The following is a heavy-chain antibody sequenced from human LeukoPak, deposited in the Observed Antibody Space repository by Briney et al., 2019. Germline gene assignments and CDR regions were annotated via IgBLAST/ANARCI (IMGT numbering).Heavy chain of an antibody. J-gene: IGHJ5*02. V-gene: IGHV4-39*01. CDR2: IYYSGST. D-gene: IGHD1-26*01. CDR1: GGSISSSSYY. CDR3: ARRAKWELPGGGGNWFDP. Sequence: PSETLSLTCTVSGGSISSSSYYWGWIRQPPGKGLEWIGSIYYSGSTYYNPSLKSRVTISVDTSKNLFSLKLSSVTAADTAVYYCARRAKWELPGGGGNWFDPWGQGTLVTVSS.